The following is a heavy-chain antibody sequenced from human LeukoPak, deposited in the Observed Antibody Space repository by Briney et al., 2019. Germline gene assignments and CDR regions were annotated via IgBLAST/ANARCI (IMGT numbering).Heavy chain of an antibody. Sequence: GRSLRLSCAASGFTFSSYGMHWVRQAPGKGLEWVAVISYDGSNKYYADSVKGRFTISRDNSKNTLYLQMNSLRAEDTAVYYCAKDMYSRIGYYFDYGGQGPLVTVSS. J-gene: IGHJ4*02. CDR3: AKDMYSRIGYYFDY. CDR2: ISYDGSNK. V-gene: IGHV3-30*18. D-gene: IGHD6-13*01. CDR1: GFTFSSYG.